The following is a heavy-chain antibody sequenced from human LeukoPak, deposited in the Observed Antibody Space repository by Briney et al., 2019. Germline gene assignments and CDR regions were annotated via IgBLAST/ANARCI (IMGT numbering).Heavy chain of an antibody. J-gene: IGHJ4*02. D-gene: IGHD2-2*01. CDR2: IIPILGIA. CDR3: ARAYCSSTSCYLAFDY. CDR1: GGTFSSYA. Sequence: GASVKVSCKASGGTFSSYAISWVRQAPGQGLEWMGRIIPILGIANYAQKFQGRVTITAGKSTSTAYMELSSLRSEDTAVYYCARAYCSSTSCYLAFDYRGQGTLVTVSS. V-gene: IGHV1-69*04.